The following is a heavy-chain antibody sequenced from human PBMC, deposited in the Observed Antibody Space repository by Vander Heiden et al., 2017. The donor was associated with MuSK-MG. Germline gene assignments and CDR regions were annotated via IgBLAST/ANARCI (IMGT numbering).Heavy chain of an antibody. Sequence: QVQLVESGGGVVQPGRSLRLSCAASGFTFSSYGMHWVRQAPGKGLEWVAVIWYDGSNKYYADSVKGRFTISRDNSKNTLYLQMNSLRAEDTAVYYCARVPVGTLWWLPRLYMDVWGQGTTVTVSS. V-gene: IGHV3-33*01. CDR1: GFTFSSYG. J-gene: IGHJ6*02. CDR2: IWYDGSNK. CDR3: ARVPVGTLWWLPRLYMDV. D-gene: IGHD2-21*01.